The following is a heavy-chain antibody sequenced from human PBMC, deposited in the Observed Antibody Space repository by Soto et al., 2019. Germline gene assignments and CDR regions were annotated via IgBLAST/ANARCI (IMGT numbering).Heavy chain of an antibody. CDR3: ARGVALLDY. J-gene: IGHJ4*02. CDR1: GYTFSSYA. Sequence: ASVKVSCKASGYTFSSYAIHWVRQAPGQGLEWMGWIHAGNGNTKYSQSFQGRVTISRDTSATTAYMELNSLRFEDTAVYYCARGVALLDYWGQGXLVTVYS. D-gene: IGHD2-15*01. CDR2: IHAGNGNT. V-gene: IGHV1-3*01.